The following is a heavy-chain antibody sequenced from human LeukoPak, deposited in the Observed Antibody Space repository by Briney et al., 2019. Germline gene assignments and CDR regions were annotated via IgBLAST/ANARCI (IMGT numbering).Heavy chain of an antibody. CDR3: ARERMYCSGGSCYSDY. V-gene: IGHV1-18*01. CDR1: GYTFTSYD. Sequence: GASVKVSCKASGYTFTSYDISWVRQAPGQGLEWMGWISAYNGNTNYAQKLQGRVTMTTDTSTSTAYMELRSLRSDDTAVYCCARERMYCSGGSCYSDYWGQGTLVTVSS. CDR2: ISAYNGNT. D-gene: IGHD2-15*01. J-gene: IGHJ4*02.